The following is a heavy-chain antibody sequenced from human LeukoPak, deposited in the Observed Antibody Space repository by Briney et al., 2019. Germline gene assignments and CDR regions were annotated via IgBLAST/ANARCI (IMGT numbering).Heavy chain of an antibody. Sequence: GGSLRLSCAASGFTFSSYWMHWVRQAPGKGLVWVSRINSDGSSTSYADSVKGRFTISRDNARNTLYLQMNSLRAEDTAVYYCARGKGIAAAGIGMDVWGQGTTVTVSS. V-gene: IGHV3-74*01. D-gene: IGHD6-13*01. CDR3: ARGKGIAAAGIGMDV. CDR1: GFTFSSYW. J-gene: IGHJ6*02. CDR2: INSDGSST.